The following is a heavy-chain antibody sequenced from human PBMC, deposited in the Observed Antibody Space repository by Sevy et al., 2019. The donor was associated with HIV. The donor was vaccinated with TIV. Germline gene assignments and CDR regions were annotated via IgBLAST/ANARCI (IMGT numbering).Heavy chain of an antibody. CDR1: GGSVSSDTYF. D-gene: IGHD1-26*01. Sequence: SETLSLTCAVSGGSVSSDTYFWSWIRQPPGKGLESIGYIYYTGSTNYNPSLKSRVTISVDTSKNQISLKLSSLSAADTAVYYCASVGGLTDYGMDVWGQGTTVTVSS. CDR2: IYYTGST. J-gene: IGHJ6*02. V-gene: IGHV4-61*01. CDR3: ASVGGLTDYGMDV.